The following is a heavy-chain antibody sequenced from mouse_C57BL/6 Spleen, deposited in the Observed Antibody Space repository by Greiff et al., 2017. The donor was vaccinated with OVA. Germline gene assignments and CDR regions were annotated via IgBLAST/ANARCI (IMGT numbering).Heavy chain of an antibody. CDR2: INPSNGGT. Sequence: QVHVKQPGTELVKPGASVKLSCKASGYTFTSYWMHWVKQRPGQGLEWIGNINPSNGGTNYNEKFKSKATLTVDKSSSTAYMQLSSLTSEDSAVYYCARGGYYGSSYWYFDVWGTGTTVTVSS. V-gene: IGHV1-53*01. D-gene: IGHD1-1*01. CDR1: GYTFTSYW. J-gene: IGHJ1*03. CDR3: ARGGYYGSSYWYFDV.